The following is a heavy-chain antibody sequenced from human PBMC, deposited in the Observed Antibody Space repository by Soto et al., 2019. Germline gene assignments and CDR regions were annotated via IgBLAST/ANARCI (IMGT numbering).Heavy chain of an antibody. Sequence: QVQLQESGPGLVKPSQTLSLTCTVSGGSISSGDYYWSWIRQHPGKGLEGIGTIYFSGTTYYNPSLKSRVTISVDTSKNQFSLNLSSVTAADTAVYYCARRDRSGFSYWLDTWGQGTLVTVSS. D-gene: IGHD3-22*01. CDR1: GGSISSGDYY. V-gene: IGHV4-31*03. CDR3: ARRDRSGFSYWLDT. CDR2: IYFSGTT. J-gene: IGHJ5*02.